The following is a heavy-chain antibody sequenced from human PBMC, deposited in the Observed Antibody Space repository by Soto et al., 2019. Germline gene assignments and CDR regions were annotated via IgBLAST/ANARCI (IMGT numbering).Heavy chain of an antibody. CDR2: IIPIFGTA. D-gene: IGHD3-22*01. V-gene: IGHV1-69*13. J-gene: IGHJ4*02. Sequence: GASVKVSCKASGGTFSSYAISWVRQAPGQGLEWMGGIIPIFGTANYAQKFQGRVTITADESTSTAYMELGSLRSEDTAVYYCASGGYYSDSSVYPTTPVDYWGQGTLVTVSS. CDR3: ASGGYYSDSSVYPTTPVDY. CDR1: GGTFSSYA.